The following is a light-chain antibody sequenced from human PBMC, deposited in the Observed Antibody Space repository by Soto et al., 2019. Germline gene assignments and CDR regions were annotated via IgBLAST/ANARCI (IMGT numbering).Light chain of an antibody. CDR3: RQYGSSPSYT. CDR1: QSVSSSY. CDR2: GAS. J-gene: IGKJ2*01. Sequence: EIVLTQSPGTLSLSPGERATLSCRASQSVSSSYLAWYQQKPGQAPRLLIYGASSRPTGIPDRFSGSGSGTDFNLTISRLEPEDFAVFYCRQYGSSPSYTFGQGTKLEIK. V-gene: IGKV3-20*01.